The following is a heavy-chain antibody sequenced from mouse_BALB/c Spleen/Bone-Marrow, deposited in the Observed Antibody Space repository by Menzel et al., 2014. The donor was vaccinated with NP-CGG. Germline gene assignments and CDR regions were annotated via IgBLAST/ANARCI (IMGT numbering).Heavy chain of an antibody. CDR2: INPSTGYT. D-gene: IGHD2-1*01. CDR1: SYTFTSFW. Sequence: VKLMESGAELAKPGASVKMSCKASSYTFTSFWMHWVKQRPGQGLEWIGYINPSTGYTDYNQKFKDKATLTADKSSSTAYMQLSSLTSEDSAVYYCARSGGNYDYAMDYWGQGTSVTVSS. CDR3: ARSGGNYDYAMDY. V-gene: IGHV1-7*01. J-gene: IGHJ4*01.